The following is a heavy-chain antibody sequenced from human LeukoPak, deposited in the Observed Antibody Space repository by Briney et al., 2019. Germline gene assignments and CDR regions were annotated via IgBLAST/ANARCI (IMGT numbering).Heavy chain of an antibody. CDR3: ARERGEGPGYYYYYMDV. CDR2: ISAYKGNT. D-gene: IGHD3-10*01. V-gene: IGHV1-18*01. CDR1: GYTFTSYG. J-gene: IGHJ6*03. Sequence: ASVKLSCTASGYTFTSYGISWVRQAPGQGLEWMGWISAYKGNTNYAQKLKGRVTMTTDTSTSTAYMQLRSLRSDDTAVYYCARERGEGPGYYYYYMDVWGKGTTVTVSS.